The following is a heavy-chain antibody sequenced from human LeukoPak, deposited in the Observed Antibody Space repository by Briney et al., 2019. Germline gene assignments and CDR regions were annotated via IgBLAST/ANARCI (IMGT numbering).Heavy chain of an antibody. J-gene: IGHJ5*02. CDR2: TYYRSTWYN. Sequence: SQTLSLTCAITGDSVSSNSVTWNWIRQSPSRGLEWLGRTYYRSTWYNDYVVSVRGRITVNPDTSKNQFSLHLNSVTPEDTAVYYCARRLTQYDCFDPWGQGILVTVSS. CDR3: ARRLTQYDCFDP. CDR1: GDSVSSNSVT. D-gene: IGHD2-2*01. V-gene: IGHV6-1*01.